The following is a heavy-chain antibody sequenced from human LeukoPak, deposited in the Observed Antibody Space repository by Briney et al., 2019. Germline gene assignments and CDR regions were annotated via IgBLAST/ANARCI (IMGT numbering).Heavy chain of an antibody. Sequence: SETLSLTCTVSGDSISSYYWSWIRQPAGKGLEWLGRIYTSRCTNYTPSLKSRVTMSVDTSKNQFSLKLSSVTAADTAVYYCARGRTPTTGDYWGQGTLVTVSS. CDR1: GDSISSYY. CDR2: IYTSRCT. V-gene: IGHV4-4*07. D-gene: IGHD1-26*01. J-gene: IGHJ4*02. CDR3: ARGRTPTTGDY.